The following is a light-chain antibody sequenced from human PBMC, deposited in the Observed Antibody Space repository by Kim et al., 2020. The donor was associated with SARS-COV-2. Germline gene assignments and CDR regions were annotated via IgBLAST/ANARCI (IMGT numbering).Light chain of an antibody. CDR1: QSISNW. J-gene: IGKJ5*01. V-gene: IGKV1-5*03. Sequence: DIQMTQSPSTLSASVGDSVTITCRASQSISNWLAWFQQKPGKAPQLLIYLASTLETGVPSRFSGSGSGTEFTLTISSLQPHDFATYYCQQYNSYSITFGQGTRLAIK. CDR2: LAS. CDR3: QQYNSYSIT.